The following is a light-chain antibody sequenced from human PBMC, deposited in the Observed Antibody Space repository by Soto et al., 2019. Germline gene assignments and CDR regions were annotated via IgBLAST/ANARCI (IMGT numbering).Light chain of an antibody. CDR3: HQRQYWPPIN. Sequence: VVFTHSPATLSSSPVGRATLSCRTSLSVSVYLDWYQQKPGQAPRLLISDASNRATGIPARFSGSGSGTDFTLTIRSLEPEDFAVYYCHQRQYWPPINCGQGTQLEIK. CDR1: LSVSVY. CDR2: DAS. J-gene: IGKJ5*01. V-gene: IGKV3-11*01.